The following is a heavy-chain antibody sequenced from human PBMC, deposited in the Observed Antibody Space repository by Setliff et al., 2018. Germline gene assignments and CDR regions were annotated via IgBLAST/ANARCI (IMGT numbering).Heavy chain of an antibody. V-gene: IGHV2-26*01. CDR3: VRHHVPTNYVDYGGSVDV. Sequence: SGPTLVNPPETLTLTCIVSGFSLSNGRMGVSWIRQPPGKALEWLAHIFSNDEKSYNTSLKTRLTISKETSKSQVVLTLTNVDPVDTAVYYCVRHHVPTNYVDYGGSVDVWGEGTMVTVSS. CDR1: GFSLSNGRMG. CDR2: IFSNDEK. D-gene: IGHD4-17*01. J-gene: IGHJ6*04.